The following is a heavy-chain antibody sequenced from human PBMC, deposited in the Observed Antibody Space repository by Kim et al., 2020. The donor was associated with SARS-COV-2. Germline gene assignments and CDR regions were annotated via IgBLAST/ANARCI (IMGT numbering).Heavy chain of an antibody. J-gene: IGHJ3*02. CDR3: ARDPVITIWHAFDI. Sequence: GGSLRLSCAASGFTVSSNYMSWVRQAPGKGLEWVSVIYSGGSTYYADSVKGRFTISRDNSKNTLYLQMNSLRAEDTAVYYCARDPVITIWHAFDIWGQGTMGTVSS. D-gene: IGHD3-3*01. CDR1: GFTVSSNY. CDR2: IYSGGST. V-gene: IGHV3-66*01.